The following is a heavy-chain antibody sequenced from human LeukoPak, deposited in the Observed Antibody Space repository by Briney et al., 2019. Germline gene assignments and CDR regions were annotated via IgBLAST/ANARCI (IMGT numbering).Heavy chain of an antibody. D-gene: IGHD3-9*01. CDR1: GFTFSTYS. Sequence: GGSLRLSCAASGFTFSTYSMNWVRQAPGKGLEWVSSISSSSSYIYYADSVKGRFTISRDNAKNSLYLQMNSLKAEDTAVYYCARGFFDWLLTLPVLDVWGQGTTITVSS. CDR2: ISSSSSYI. V-gene: IGHV3-21*01. J-gene: IGHJ6*02. CDR3: ARGFFDWLLTLPVLDV.